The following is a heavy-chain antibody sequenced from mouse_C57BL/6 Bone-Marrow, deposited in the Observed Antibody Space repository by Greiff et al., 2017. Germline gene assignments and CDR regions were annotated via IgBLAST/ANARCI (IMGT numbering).Heavy chain of an antibody. J-gene: IGHJ2*01. CDR3: ARDHGNYVDY. Sequence: EVKLVESEGGLVQPGSSMKLSCTASGFTFSDYYMAWVRQVPEKGLEWVANINYDGSSTYYLDSLKSRFIISRDNAKNILYLQMSSLKSEDTATYYCARDHGNYVDYWGQGTTLTVSS. CDR2: INYDGSST. V-gene: IGHV5-16*01. CDR1: GFTFSDYY. D-gene: IGHD2-1*01.